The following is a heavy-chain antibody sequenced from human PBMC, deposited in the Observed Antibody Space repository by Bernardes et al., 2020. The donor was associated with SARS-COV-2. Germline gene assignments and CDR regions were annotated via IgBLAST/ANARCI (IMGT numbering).Heavy chain of an antibody. CDR3: ATVVGYSYGGGWFDP. Sequence: ASLKDSCKASGYTFSSYGISWVRQAPGQGLEWMGWISGYNGDTNYDQKFQDRLTMTTDTSTTTAYMELRSLTSDDTAVYYCATVVGYSYGGGWFDPWGQGTLVTVSS. J-gene: IGHJ5*02. D-gene: IGHD5-18*01. CDR1: GYTFSSYG. CDR2: ISGYNGDT. V-gene: IGHV1-18*01.